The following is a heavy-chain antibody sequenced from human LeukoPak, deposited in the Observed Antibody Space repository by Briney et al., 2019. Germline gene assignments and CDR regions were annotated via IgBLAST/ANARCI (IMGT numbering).Heavy chain of an antibody. CDR3: ARPYYYDSSGWSRGFDP. V-gene: IGHV1-8*03. CDR2: MKPNSGNT. Sequence: GASVKVSCKASGYTFTSYDINWVRQATGQGLEWMGWMKPNSGNTGYAQKFQGKVTITRNTSISTAYMELSSLRSEDTAVYYCARPYYYDSSGWSRGFDPWGQGTLVTVSS. J-gene: IGHJ5*02. D-gene: IGHD3-22*01. CDR1: GYTFTSYD.